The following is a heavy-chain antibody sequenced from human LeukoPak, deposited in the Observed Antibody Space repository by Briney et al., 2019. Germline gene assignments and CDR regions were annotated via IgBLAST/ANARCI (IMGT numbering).Heavy chain of an antibody. Sequence: GGSLRLSCAASGVTFSRHWMHWVRQGPEKGLVWVSHINTDGSITRYADSVKGRFTISRDNAKNTLYLQMNSLRAEDTAVYFCARVPSVALRNSYYFDYWGQGALVTVSS. V-gene: IGHV3-74*01. J-gene: IGHJ4*02. CDR3: ARVPSVALRNSYYFDY. CDR2: INTDGSIT. D-gene: IGHD6-6*01. CDR1: GVTFSRHW.